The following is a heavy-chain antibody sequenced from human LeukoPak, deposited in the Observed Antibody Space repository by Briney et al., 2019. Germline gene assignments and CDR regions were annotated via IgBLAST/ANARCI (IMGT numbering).Heavy chain of an antibody. CDR2: ISGSDSDT. D-gene: IGHD4-17*01. CDR1: KFNFIKYG. Sequence: GGSLRLSCATSKFNFIKYGLTWVRQTPGKGLEWVSSISGSDSDTQYAASVQGRFTISRDNSKNTLYLQMNSLRAEDTAIYYCAKDPNGDYIGTFEIWGHGTRVTVSS. V-gene: IGHV3-23*01. CDR3: AKDPNGDYIGTFEI. J-gene: IGHJ3*02.